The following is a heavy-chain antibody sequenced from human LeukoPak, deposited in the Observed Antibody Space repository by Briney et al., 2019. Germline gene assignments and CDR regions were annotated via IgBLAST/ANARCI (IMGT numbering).Heavy chain of an antibody. V-gene: IGHV4-61*10. Sequence: SETLSLTCTVSGGSISSGSYYWSWIRQPAGKGLEWIGYIYYSGSTNYNPSLKSRVTISVDTSKNQFSLKLSSVTAADTAVYYCARDGGAYVDYWGQGTLVTVSS. CDR3: ARDGGAYVDY. CDR2: IYYSGST. CDR1: GGSISSGSYY. D-gene: IGHD1-26*01. J-gene: IGHJ4*02.